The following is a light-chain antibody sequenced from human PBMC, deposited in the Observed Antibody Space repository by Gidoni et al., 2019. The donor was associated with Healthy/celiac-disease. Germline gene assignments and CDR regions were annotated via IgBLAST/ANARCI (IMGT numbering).Light chain of an antibody. CDR1: NIGSKS. CDR2: DDS. J-gene: IGLJ2*01. Sequence: SYVLPQPPSVSVAPGQTARITCGGKNIGSKSVHWDQQKPGQAPVLVVYDDSDRPSGIPERFSGSNSGNTATLTISRVEAGDEADYYCQVWDSSSDHVVFGGGTKLTVL. V-gene: IGLV3-21*02. CDR3: QVWDSSSDHVV.